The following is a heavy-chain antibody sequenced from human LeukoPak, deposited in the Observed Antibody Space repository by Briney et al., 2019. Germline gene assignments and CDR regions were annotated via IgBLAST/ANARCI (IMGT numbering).Heavy chain of an antibody. V-gene: IGHV1-8*01. J-gene: IGHJ5*02. D-gene: IGHD3-10*01. CDR3: ARSRMVRGVIDWFDP. CDR1: GYTFTSYD. CDR2: MNPNSGNT. Sequence: ASVKVPCKASGYTFTSYDINWVRQATGQGLEWMGWMNPNSGNTGYAQKFQGRVTMTRNTSISTAYMELSSLRSEDTAVYYCARSRMVRGVIDWFDPWGQGTLVTVSS.